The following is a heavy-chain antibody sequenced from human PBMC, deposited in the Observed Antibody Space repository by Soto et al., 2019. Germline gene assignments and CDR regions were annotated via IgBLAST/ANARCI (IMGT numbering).Heavy chain of an antibody. D-gene: IGHD3-3*01. CDR1: GGSISSSSYY. CDR3: ARHLQASKDSITIFGEHILYYFDY. Sequence: NPSETLSLTCTVSGGSISSSSYYWGWIRQPPGKGLEWIGSIYYSGSTYYNPSLKSRVTISVDTSKNQFSLKLSSVTAADTAVYYCARHLQASKDSITIFGEHILYYFDYWGQGTLVTVSS. V-gene: IGHV4-39*01. CDR2: IYYSGST. J-gene: IGHJ4*02.